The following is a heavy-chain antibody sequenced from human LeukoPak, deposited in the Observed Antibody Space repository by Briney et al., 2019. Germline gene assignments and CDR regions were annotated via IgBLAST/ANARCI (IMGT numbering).Heavy chain of an antibody. D-gene: IGHD3-9*01. J-gene: IGHJ5*02. V-gene: IGHV4-4*07. CDR1: DTSINTYY. Sequence: PSETLSLTCTVSDTSINTYYWSWIRQPAGKGLEWIGRIYTSGSTNYNPSLKSRVTMSVDTSKNQFSLKLNSVTAADTAVYYCARDYDVLTAYPPTQLFDPWGQGTLVTVSS. CDR3: ARDYDVLTAYPPTQLFDP. CDR2: IYTSGST.